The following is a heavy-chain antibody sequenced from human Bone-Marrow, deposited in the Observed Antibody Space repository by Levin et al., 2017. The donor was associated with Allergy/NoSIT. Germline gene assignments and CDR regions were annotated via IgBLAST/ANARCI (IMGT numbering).Heavy chain of an antibody. CDR3: ARDDDYNDHNGFDM. Sequence: LSLTCAASGFSFSIYGMHWVRQAPGKGLEWVAVIVNDGSKKFYEDSVKGRFTISRDNSKNTLYLQMHSLRADDTAVYYCARDDDYNDHNGFDMWGQGTMVSVSS. CDR1: GFSFSIYG. V-gene: IGHV3-33*01. CDR2: IVNDGSKK. J-gene: IGHJ3*02. D-gene: IGHD5-24*01.